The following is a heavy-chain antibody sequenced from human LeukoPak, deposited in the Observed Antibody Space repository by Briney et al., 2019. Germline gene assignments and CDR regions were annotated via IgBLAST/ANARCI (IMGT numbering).Heavy chain of an antibody. CDR2: ISYDGSNK. D-gene: IGHD3-9*01. V-gene: IGHV3-30*04. Sequence: GGSLRLSCAASEFTFSSYAMHWIRQAPGKGLEWVAVISYDGSNKYYADSVKGRFTISRDNSKNTLYLQMNSLRAEDTAVYYCARSDYDILTGSWFGPWGQGTLVTVSS. J-gene: IGHJ5*02. CDR3: ARSDYDILTGSWFGP. CDR1: EFTFSSYA.